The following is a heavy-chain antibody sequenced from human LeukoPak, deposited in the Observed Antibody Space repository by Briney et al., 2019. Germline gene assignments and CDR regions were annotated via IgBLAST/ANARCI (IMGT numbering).Heavy chain of an antibody. CDR2: ITWNSDNI. J-gene: IGHJ4*02. Sequence: PGRSLRLSCAASGFTFDDYAMHWVRQAPGKGLEWVSGITWNSDNIEYADSVKGRFTISRDDSKNTLYLQMNSLRAEDTAVYYCARLKAVAGMNLPPDYWGQGTLVTVSS. D-gene: IGHD6-19*01. V-gene: IGHV3-9*01. CDR3: ARLKAVAGMNLPPDY. CDR1: GFTFDDYA.